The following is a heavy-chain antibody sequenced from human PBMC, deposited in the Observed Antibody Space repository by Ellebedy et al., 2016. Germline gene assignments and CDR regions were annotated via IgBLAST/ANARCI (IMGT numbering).Heavy chain of an antibody. CDR3: ARLSVLAAAGTTDY. CDR2: INSDGSST. CDR1: GFTFSRYW. V-gene: IGHV3-74*01. Sequence: GGSLRLXXAASGFTFSRYWMHWVRQAPGKGLVWVSRINSDGSSTSYADSVKGRFTISRDNAKNTLYLQMNSLRAEDTAVYYCARLSVLAAAGTTDYWGQGTLVTVSS. J-gene: IGHJ4*02. D-gene: IGHD6-13*01.